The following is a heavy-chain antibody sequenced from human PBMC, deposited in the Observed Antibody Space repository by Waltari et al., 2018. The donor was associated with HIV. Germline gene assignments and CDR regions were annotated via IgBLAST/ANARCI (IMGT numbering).Heavy chain of an antibody. CDR1: GYTFLNFD. CDR3: ARNSSGKGNRYFYYGLDV. V-gene: IGHV1-8*02. CDR2: MNPNSGNT. D-gene: IGHD3-22*01. J-gene: IGHJ6*02. Sequence: QVHLVQSGPEVKRPGASVKIFCKAYGYTFLNFDVNWVGQADGKRPEWLGWMNPNSGNTASPYIFEERVTMTRDISADTAYMEMSGLAPEDTAIYYCARNSSGKGNRYFYYGLDVWGQGTPVTV.